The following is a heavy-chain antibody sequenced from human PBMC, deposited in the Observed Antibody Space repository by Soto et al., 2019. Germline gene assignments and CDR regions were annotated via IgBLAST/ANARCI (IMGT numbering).Heavy chain of an antibody. CDR3: ARGSSGFSDFN. V-gene: IGHV5-51*01. CDR1: GYSFTTYW. CDR2: IYPGDSDT. D-gene: IGHD3-22*01. Sequence: GESLKISCKGSGYSFTTYWIGWVRQVPGKGLEWMGIIYPGDSDTRYSPSFQGRVTISADKSISTAYLQLSSLKASDTAMYYCARGSSGFSDFNWGQGTLVNVSS. J-gene: IGHJ4*02.